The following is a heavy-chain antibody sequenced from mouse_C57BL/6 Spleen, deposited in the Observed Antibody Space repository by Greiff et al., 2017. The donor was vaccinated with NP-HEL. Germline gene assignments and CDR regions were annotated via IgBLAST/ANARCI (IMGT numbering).Heavy chain of an antibody. Sequence: EVQLQQSVAELVRPGASVKLSCTASGFNIKNTYMHWVKQRPEQGLEWIGRIDPANGNTKYAPKFQGKATITADTSSNTAYLQLSSLTSEDTAIYDWARGARGYDYDGGVDVWGTGTTVTVSS. J-gene: IGHJ1*03. CDR1: GFNIKNTY. CDR3: ARGARGYDYDGGVDV. CDR2: IDPANGNT. D-gene: IGHD2-4*01. V-gene: IGHV14-3*01.